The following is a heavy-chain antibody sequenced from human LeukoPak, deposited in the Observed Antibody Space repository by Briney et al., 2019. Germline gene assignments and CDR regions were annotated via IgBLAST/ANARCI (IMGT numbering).Heavy chain of an antibody. V-gene: IGHV3-21*01. CDR3: ARENGIGGFAFDI. CDR1: GFTFSSYS. J-gene: IGHJ3*02. D-gene: IGHD1-1*01. CDR2: ISSSSSYI. Sequence: PGGSLRLSCAASGFTFSSYSMNWVRQAPGKGLEWVSSISSSSSYIYYADSVKGRFTISRDNAKNSLYLQMNSLRAEDTAVYYCARENGIGGFAFDIWGQGTMVTVSS.